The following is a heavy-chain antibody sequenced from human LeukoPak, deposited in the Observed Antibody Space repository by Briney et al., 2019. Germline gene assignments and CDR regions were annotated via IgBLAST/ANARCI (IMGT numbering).Heavy chain of an antibody. CDR3: ATSPYNWNCVFDY. CDR2: IYYSGST. V-gene: IGHV4-39*07. Sequence: SETLSLTCTVSGGSISSSSYYWGWIRQPPGKGLEWIGSIYYSGSTYYNPSLKSRVTISVDTSKNQFSLKLSSVTAADTAVYYCATSPYNWNCVFDYWGQGTLVTVSS. J-gene: IGHJ4*02. CDR1: GGSISSSSYY. D-gene: IGHD1-7*01.